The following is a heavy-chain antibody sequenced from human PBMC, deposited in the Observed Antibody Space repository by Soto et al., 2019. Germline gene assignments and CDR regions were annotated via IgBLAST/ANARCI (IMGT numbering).Heavy chain of an antibody. V-gene: IGHV4-34*01. CDR3: ARGVLLWFGKLSHYYGMDV. J-gene: IGHJ6*02. D-gene: IGHD3-10*01. CDR1: GGSFSGYY. CDR2: INHSGST. Sequence: SETLSLTCAVYGGSFSGYYWSWIRQPPGKGLEWIGEINHSGSTNYNPSLKSRVTISVDTSKNQFSLKLSSVTAADTAVYYCARGVLLWFGKLSHYYGMDVWGQGTTVTVSS.